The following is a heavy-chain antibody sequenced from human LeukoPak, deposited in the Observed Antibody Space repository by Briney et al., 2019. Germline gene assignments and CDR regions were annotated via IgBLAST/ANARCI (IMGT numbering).Heavy chain of an antibody. CDR1: GYALTELS. CDR2: FDPEDGET. J-gene: IGHJ4*02. D-gene: IGHD5-24*01. Sequence: ASVKVFCKVSGYALTELSMHWVRQAPGKGLEWMGGFDPEDGETIYAQKFQGRVTMTEDTSTDAAYMELSSLRSEDTAVYYCATTGFEVAYYFDYWGQGTLVTVSS. V-gene: IGHV1-24*01. CDR3: ATTGFEVAYYFDY.